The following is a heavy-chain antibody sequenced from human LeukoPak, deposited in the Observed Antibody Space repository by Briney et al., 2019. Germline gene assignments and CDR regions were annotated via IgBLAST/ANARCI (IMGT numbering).Heavy chain of an antibody. CDR3: GRAFPPLRTSSAGDL. V-gene: IGHV3-21*01. CDR2: ISGLSSHI. D-gene: IGHD3-16*01. Sequence: GGSLRLSCSASGFTFSDYDMTWVRQAPGKGLEWVSSISGLSSHIYYGDSVKGRFSISRDNAKNSLYLQMSSLGTDDTAVYFCGRAFPPLRTSSAGDLWGQGTLVTVSS. J-gene: IGHJ4*02. CDR1: GFTFSDYD.